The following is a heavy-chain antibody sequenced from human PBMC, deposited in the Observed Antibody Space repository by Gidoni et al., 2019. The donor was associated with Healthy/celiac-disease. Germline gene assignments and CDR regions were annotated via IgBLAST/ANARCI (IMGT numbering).Heavy chain of an antibody. CDR1: GGTFSSYA. Sequence: QVQLVQSGAEVKKPGSSVKVSCKASGGTFSSYAISWVRQAPGQGLEWMGGIIPIFGTANYAQKFHGRVTITADESTSTAYMELSSLRSEDTAVYYCAREERYDFWSGFDYWGQGTLVTVSS. D-gene: IGHD3-3*01. J-gene: IGHJ4*02. V-gene: IGHV1-69*01. CDR3: AREERYDFWSGFDY. CDR2: IIPIFGTA.